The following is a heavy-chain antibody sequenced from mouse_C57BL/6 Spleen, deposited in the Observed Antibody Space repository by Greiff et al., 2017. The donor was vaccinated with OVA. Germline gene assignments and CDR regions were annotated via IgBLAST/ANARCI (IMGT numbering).Heavy chain of an antibody. V-gene: IGHV1-52*01. Sequence: VQLQQPGAELVRPGSSVKLSCKASGYTFTSYWMHWVKQRPIQGLEWIGNIDPSDSETHSNQKFKDKATLTVDKASSTAYMQLMSLISEDSAVYYCARLDDYDGAYFDDWGQGTTLTVSS. CDR3: ARLDDYDGAYFDD. CDR2: IDPSDSET. J-gene: IGHJ2*01. D-gene: IGHD2-4*01. CDR1: GYTFTSYW.